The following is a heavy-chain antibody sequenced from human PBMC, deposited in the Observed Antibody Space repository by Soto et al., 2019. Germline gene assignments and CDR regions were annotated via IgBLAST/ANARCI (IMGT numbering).Heavy chain of an antibody. D-gene: IGHD5-18*01. CDR1: GYTFSAYA. J-gene: IGHJ6*02. CDR3: ARARGYSYGGNMDV. CDR2: ISYDGSDK. V-gene: IGHV3-30-3*01. Sequence: SLRLSCAASGYTFSAYAMHWVRQAPGKGLEWAAVISYDGSDKYYVDSVKGRFTISRDQAKNTLYLQMNSLRVEDTAVYYCARARGYSYGGNMDVWGQGTTVTVSS.